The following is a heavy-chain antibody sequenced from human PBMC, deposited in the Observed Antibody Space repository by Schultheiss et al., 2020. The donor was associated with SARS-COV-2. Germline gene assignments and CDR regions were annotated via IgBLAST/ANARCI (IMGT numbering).Heavy chain of an antibody. D-gene: IGHD4-17*01. J-gene: IGHJ6*02. CDR1: GYSISSGYY. Sequence: SETLSLTCAVSGYSISSGYYWGWIRQPPGKGLEWIGSIYYSGSTYYNPSLKSRVTISVDTSKNQFSLKLSSVTAADTAVYYCARDRRNDYGDYLRVYYYGMDVWGQGTTVTVSS. CDR2: IYYSGST. V-gene: IGHV4-38-2*02. CDR3: ARDRRNDYGDYLRVYYYGMDV.